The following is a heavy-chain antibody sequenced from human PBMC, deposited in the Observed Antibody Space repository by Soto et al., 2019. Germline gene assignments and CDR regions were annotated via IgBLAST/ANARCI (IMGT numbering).Heavy chain of an antibody. V-gene: IGHV4-34*01. Sequence: SETLSLTCAVYGGSFSGYYWSLIRQPPGKGLEWIGEINHSGSTNYNPSLKSRVTISVDTSKNQFSLKLSSVTAADTAVYYCARGPITMVRGVLGYFDYWGQGTLVTVSS. D-gene: IGHD3-10*01. CDR2: INHSGST. CDR1: GGSFSGYY. CDR3: ARGPITMVRGVLGYFDY. J-gene: IGHJ4*02.